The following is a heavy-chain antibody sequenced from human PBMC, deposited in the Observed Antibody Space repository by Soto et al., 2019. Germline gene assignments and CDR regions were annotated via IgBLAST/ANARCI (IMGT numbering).Heavy chain of an antibody. J-gene: IGHJ4*02. D-gene: IGHD3-9*01. CDR2: ITTGSGYI. V-gene: IGHV3-21*01. CDR3: KRAHVVTIFRRGQRGSFDN. CDR1: GFPVSYYT. Sequence: GPSLRLSSAPSGFPVSYYTMNWVRPAPRTGLEWVPFITTGSGYIYYADSVKCLFTISRDDAKNPLFLQMRSLRAEDTAVYYCKRAHVVTIFRRGQRGSFDNWTQGTLVTVSS.